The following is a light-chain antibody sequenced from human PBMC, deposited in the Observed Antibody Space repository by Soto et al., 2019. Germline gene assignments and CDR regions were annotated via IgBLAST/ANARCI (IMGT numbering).Light chain of an antibody. V-gene: IGKV3-20*01. CDR3: QQYGSTLLT. CDR1: QSVSSSY. J-gene: IGKJ4*01. CDR2: GAS. Sequence: EIVLTQSPGTLSLSPGERATLSCRASQSVSSSYLAWYQQKPGQAPRLLIYGASSRATGIPDRFSDSGSGTDFTLTISRLEPEVFAVYYCQQYGSTLLTFGGGTKVEIK.